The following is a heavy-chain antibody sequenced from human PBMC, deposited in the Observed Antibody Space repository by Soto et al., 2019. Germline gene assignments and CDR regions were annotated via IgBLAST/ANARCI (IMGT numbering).Heavy chain of an antibody. V-gene: IGHV1-58*01. J-gene: IGHJ6*02. D-gene: IGHD3-3*01. CDR1: GFTFTSSA. CDR3: AADRSRFLEWLLFDYYGMDV. Sequence: SVKVSCKASGFTFTSSAVQWVRQARGQRLEWIGWIVVGSGNTSYAQKFQERVTITRDMSTSTAYMELSSLRSEDTAVYYCAADRSRFLEWLLFDYYGMDVWGQGTTVTVSS. CDR2: IVVGSGNT.